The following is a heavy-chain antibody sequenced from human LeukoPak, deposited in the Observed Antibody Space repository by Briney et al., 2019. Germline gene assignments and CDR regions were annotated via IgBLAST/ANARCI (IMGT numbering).Heavy chain of an antibody. CDR2: IYYSGST. D-gene: IGHD6-19*01. Sequence: SGPLSLTCAVSGGFISSSSNYWGWIRQPPGKGLEWIGSIYYSGSTYYNPSLKSRVTISVDTSKNQFSLKLSSVTAADTAVYYCARVLGSGWTTLNWFDPWGQGTLVTVSS. V-gene: IGHV4-39*07. CDR1: GGFISSSSNY. CDR3: ARVLGSGWTTLNWFDP. J-gene: IGHJ5*02.